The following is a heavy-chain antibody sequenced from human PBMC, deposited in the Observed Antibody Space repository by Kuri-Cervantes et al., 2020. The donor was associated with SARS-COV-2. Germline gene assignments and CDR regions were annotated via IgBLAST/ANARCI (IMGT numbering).Heavy chain of an antibody. CDR1: GGSINNHY. V-gene: IGHV4-59*11. CDR2: ISYNGDT. J-gene: IGHJ6*02. CDR3: ARGRVLLWFGELFHDYYYGMDV. Sequence: ESLKISCTVSGGSINNHYWSWIRQSPGKGLEYIGYISYNGDTYYNPSFKSRVSMSVDTSRNQFSLRLRSVTAADTAVYYCARGRVLLWFGELFHDYYYGMDVWGQGTTVTVSS. D-gene: IGHD3-10*01.